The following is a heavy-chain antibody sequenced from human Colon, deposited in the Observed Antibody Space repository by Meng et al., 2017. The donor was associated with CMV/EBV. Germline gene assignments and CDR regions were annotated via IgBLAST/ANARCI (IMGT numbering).Heavy chain of an antibody. Sequence: EGALVESGGGFMQPGGSLRLSRTASGFIVNDAYMNWVRQAPGKGLEWVSVIYSDGTTHYADSVKGRFTISRDTSKNTVYLQMNSLRVDDTAVYYCAKAHNTYDNWFDPWGQGTLVTVSS. D-gene: IGHD3-9*01. V-gene: IGHV3-53*01. CDR1: GFIVNDAY. CDR2: IYSDGTT. J-gene: IGHJ5*02. CDR3: AKAHNTYDNWFDP.